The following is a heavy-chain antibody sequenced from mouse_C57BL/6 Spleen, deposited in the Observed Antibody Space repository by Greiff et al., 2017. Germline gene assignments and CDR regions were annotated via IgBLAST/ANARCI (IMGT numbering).Heavy chain of an antibody. V-gene: IGHV1-52*01. J-gene: IGHJ1*03. CDR1: GYTFTSYW. CDR3: ARNRDLLKYFDV. D-gene: IGHD2-10*01. CDR2: IDPSDSET. Sequence: QVQLQQPGAELVRPGSSVKLSCKASGYTFTSYWMHWVKQRPIQGLEWIGNIDPSDSETHYNQKFKDKATLTVDKSSSTAYMQLSSLTSEDSAVYYCARNRDLLKYFDVWGTGTTVTVSS.